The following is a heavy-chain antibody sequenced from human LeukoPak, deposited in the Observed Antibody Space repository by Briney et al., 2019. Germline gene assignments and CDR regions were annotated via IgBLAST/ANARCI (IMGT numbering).Heavy chain of an antibody. CDR2: ISGSGGST. CDR1: GFTFSSYA. Sequence: GGSLRLSCAASGFTFSSYATSWVRQAPGKGLEWVSAISGSGGSTYYADSVKGRFTISRDNSKNTLYLQMNSLRAEDTAVYYCGYGDCGGDCRFDYYYYGMDVWGQGTTVTVSS. CDR3: GYGDCGGDCRFDYYYYGMDV. J-gene: IGHJ6*02. D-gene: IGHD2-21*02. V-gene: IGHV3-23*01.